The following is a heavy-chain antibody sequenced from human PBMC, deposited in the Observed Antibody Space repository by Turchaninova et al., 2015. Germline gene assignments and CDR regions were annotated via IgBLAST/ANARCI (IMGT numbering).Heavy chain of an antibody. CDR2: VRSKGFGGTT. CDR3: SRSQTIDY. Sequence: EVPLVESGGGLVQPGRSRRSSCTGSGFPFGVYAMTWFRQAPGKGLEWVGVVRSKGFGGTTEYAASVKGRFTISRDDSKSIAYLQMNGLKAEDTAMYYCSRSQTIDYWGQGTLVTVSS. V-gene: IGHV3-49*03. J-gene: IGHJ4*02. CDR1: GFPFGVYA.